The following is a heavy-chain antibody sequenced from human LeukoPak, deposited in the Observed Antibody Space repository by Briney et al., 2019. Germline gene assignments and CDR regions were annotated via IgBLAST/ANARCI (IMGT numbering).Heavy chain of an antibody. CDR1: GASINSYY. D-gene: IGHD3-22*01. J-gene: IGHJ4*02. Sequence: NPSQTRSLTCTVSGASINSYYWGWIRQSAGRGLEWIGRIYTNGNTDYSPSLGGRVTMSVDTSKGQFSLRRSSVTAADTAVFYCSREAKSYDGDGYYLDYWGQGILVTVAS. CDR3: SREAKSYDGDGYYLDY. V-gene: IGHV4-4*07. CDR2: IYTNGNT.